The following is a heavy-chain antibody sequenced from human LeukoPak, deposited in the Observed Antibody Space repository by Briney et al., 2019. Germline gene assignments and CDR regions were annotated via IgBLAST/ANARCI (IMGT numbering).Heavy chain of an antibody. CDR3: ARGRYDFWSGPYYYYMDV. D-gene: IGHD3-3*01. J-gene: IGHJ6*03. CDR1: GDSISNYY. CDR2: LYHSGAA. Sequence: PSETLSLTCTVSGDSISNYYWTWIRQTPGKGLEWIGNLYHSGAADYNPSLKTRVTTSVDTSKDQFSLKLSSVTAADTAVYYCARGRYDFWSGPYYYYMDVWGKGTTVTVSS. V-gene: IGHV4-59*01.